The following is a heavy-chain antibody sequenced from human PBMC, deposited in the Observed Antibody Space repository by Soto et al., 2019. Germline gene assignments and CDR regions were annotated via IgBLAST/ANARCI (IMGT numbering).Heavy chain of an antibody. J-gene: IGHJ4*02. Sequence: EVQLVESGGGLVKPGGSLRLSCAASGFTFSSYSMNWVRQAPGKGLEWVSSISSSSSYIYYADSVKGRFTISRDNAKNSLYLQMNSLRAEDTALYYCSRDGRMGATSFDYWGQGTLVTVSS. V-gene: IGHV3-21*01. CDR1: GFTFSSYS. CDR3: SRDGRMGATSFDY. D-gene: IGHD1-26*01. CDR2: ISSSSSYI.